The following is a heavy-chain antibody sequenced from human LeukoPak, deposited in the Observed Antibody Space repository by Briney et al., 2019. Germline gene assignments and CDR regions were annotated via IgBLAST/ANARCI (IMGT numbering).Heavy chain of an antibody. CDR1: GYTFTSYA. Sequence: ASVTVSCKASGYTFTSYAMNWVRQAPGQGLEWMGWINTNTGNPTYAQGFTGRFVFSLDTSVSTAYLQISSLKAEDTAVYYCARGFGAYYYDSSGYYFFDYWGQGTLVTVSS. CDR3: ARGFGAYYYDSSGYYFFDY. D-gene: IGHD3-22*01. CDR2: INTNTGNP. J-gene: IGHJ4*02. V-gene: IGHV7-4-1*02.